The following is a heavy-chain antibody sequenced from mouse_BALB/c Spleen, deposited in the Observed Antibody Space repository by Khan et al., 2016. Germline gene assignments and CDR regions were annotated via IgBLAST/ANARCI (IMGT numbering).Heavy chain of an antibody. Sequence: QVQLQQPGAELAKPGASEKMYCKASGYTFTSYWMPWVKQRPGQGREWIGYITPCPGYIEFYRTFNHYANLPAGSSSSTLYRQLGSLTSEDFTVYYSARAGCPFYFAYWRTGSSRTVSS. CDR3: ARAGCPFYFAY. CDR1: GYTFTSYW. CDR2: ITPCPGYI. V-gene: IGHV1-7*01. J-gene: IGHJ2*02. D-gene: IGHD2-2*01.